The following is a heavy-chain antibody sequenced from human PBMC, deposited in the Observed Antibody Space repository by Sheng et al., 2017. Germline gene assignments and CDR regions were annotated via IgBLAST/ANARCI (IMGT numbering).Heavy chain of an antibody. CDR2: LYTGGRT. J-gene: IGHJ3*02. CDR3: ARVSGTLACDI. CDR1: GFTFSSYE. V-gene: IGHV3-66*01. Sequence: EVQLVESGGGLVQPGGSLRLSCAASGFTFSSYEMNWVRQAPGKGLEWVSVLYTGGRTWYADSVRGRFTFSGDTSRNTLYLQMNRLRAEDTAVYYCARVSGTLACDIWGQGTMVTVSS.